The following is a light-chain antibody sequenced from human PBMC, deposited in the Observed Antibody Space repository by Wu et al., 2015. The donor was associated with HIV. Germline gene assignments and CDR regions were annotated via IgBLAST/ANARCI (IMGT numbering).Light chain of an antibody. Sequence: SCRASQSVSSYLAWYQQKPGQAPRLLIYDASNRATGIPARFSGSGSGTDFTLTISSQEPEDFAVYYCQQRSNRPPVTFGQGTRLEIK. CDR3: QQRSNRPPVT. CDR2: DAS. J-gene: IGKJ5*01. V-gene: IGKV3-11*01. CDR1: QSVSSY.